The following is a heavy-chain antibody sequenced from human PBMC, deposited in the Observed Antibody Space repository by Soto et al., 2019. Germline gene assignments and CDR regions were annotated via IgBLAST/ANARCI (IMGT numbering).Heavy chain of an antibody. CDR2: ISYDGNNG. CDR3: VKDQEYWGHFDL. Sequence: QVQLVESGGGVVQPGRSLRLSCGASGITLSYYGMHWVRQAPGKGLEWVALISYDGNNGYYADSVKGRFTVSRDNSKNTVFLQMDSLRAEDTAVYYCVKDQEYWGHFDLWGRGTLVIVSS. J-gene: IGHJ2*01. D-gene: IGHD2-8*02. CDR1: GITLSYYG. V-gene: IGHV3-30*18.